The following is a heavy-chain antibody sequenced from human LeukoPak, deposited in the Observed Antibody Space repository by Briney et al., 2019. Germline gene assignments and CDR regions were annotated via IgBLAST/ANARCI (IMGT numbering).Heavy chain of an antibody. CDR2: IDYSAST. V-gene: IGHV4-59*08. D-gene: IGHD6-13*01. Sequence: SETLSLTCTVSGGSISTYYWSWIRQPPGKGLEWIAYIDYSASTNYNPSLKSRVTISVDTSKNQFSLKLSSVTAADTAVYYCARTYSSSWPRDAFDIWGQGTMVTVSS. J-gene: IGHJ3*02. CDR3: ARTYSSSWPRDAFDI. CDR1: GGSISTYY.